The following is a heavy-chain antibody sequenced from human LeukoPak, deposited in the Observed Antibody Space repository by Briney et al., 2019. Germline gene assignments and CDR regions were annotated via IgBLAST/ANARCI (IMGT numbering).Heavy chain of an antibody. CDR2: ISGSGGST. J-gene: IGHJ3*02. CDR3: AKGRLRFVYSYGFSYRTAFDI. CDR1: GFTFSSYA. V-gene: IGHV3-23*01. Sequence: PGGSLRLSCAASGFTFSSYAMSWVRQAPGKGLEWVSAISGSGGSTYYADSVKGRFTISRDNSKNTLYLQMNSLRAEDTAVYYCAKGRLRFVYSYGFSYRTAFDIWGQGTMVTVSS. D-gene: IGHD5-18*01.